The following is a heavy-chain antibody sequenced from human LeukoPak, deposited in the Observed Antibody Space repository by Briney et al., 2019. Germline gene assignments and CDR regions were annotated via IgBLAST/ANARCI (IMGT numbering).Heavy chain of an antibody. CDR3: ARRSGSGSYYFDY. V-gene: IGHV4-39*01. J-gene: IGHJ4*02. D-gene: IGHD3-10*01. CDR2: IYYSGST. CDR1: AGSISSSSYY. Sequence: SETLSLTCTVSAGSISSSSYYWGWIRQPPGKGLEWIGSIYYSGSTYYNPSLKSRVTISVDTSKNQFSLKLSSVTAADTAVYYCARRSGSGSYYFDYWGQGTLVTVSS.